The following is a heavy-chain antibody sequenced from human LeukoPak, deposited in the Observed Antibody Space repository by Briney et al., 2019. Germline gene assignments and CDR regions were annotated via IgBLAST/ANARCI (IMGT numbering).Heavy chain of an antibody. CDR2: IYSGGST. V-gene: IGHV3-53*01. CDR1: GGSISSNY. CDR3: ARADYYDSSGYFFDY. J-gene: IGHJ4*02. Sequence: ETLSLTCTVSGGSISSNYMSWVRQAPGKGLEWVSVIYSGGSTYYADSVKGRFTISRDNSKNTLYLQMNSLRAEDTAVYYCARADYYDSSGYFFDYWGQGTLVTVSS. D-gene: IGHD3-22*01.